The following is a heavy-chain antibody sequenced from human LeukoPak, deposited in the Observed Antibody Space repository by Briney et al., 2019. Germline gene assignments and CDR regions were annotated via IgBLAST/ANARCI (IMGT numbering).Heavy chain of an antibody. Sequence: SETLSLTCTVSGVSISSYYWSWIRQPAGKGLEWIGRIYTSGSTNYNPSLKSRVTISVDKSKNQFSLKLSSVTAADTAVYYCALVVPAVGGWFDPWGQGTLVTVSS. CDR3: ALVVPAVGGWFDP. V-gene: IGHV4-4*07. J-gene: IGHJ5*02. D-gene: IGHD2-2*01. CDR2: IYTSGST. CDR1: GVSISSYY.